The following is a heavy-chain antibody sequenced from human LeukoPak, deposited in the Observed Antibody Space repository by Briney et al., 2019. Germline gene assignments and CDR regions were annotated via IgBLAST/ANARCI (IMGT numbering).Heavy chain of an antibody. CDR2: FNGDGSSA. CDR3: ARPQHGDLYAFDI. Sequence: GGPLRLPCAACVYTFSSQWMHGVPQAPGKSLVCVSRFNGDGSSATYADSVKGRFNISRDSAKNTVYLQMNSLRAEGTAVYYCARPQHGDLYAFDIWGEGTMVTVSS. J-gene: IGHJ3*02. V-gene: IGHV3-74*01. CDR1: VYTFSSQW. D-gene: IGHD4-17*01.